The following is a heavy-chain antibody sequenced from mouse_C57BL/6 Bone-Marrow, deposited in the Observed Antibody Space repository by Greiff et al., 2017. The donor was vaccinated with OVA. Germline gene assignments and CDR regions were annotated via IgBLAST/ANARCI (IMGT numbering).Heavy chain of an antibody. CDR3: AYGSSWVAD. J-gene: IGHJ3*01. Sequence: DVKLVESGGGLVQPGGSLKLSCAASGFTFSDYYLYWVRQTPEKGLEWVAYICNGGGRPYFPDTVKGRFTFSRDNAKSTLYLQMRRLKSEDTAMDYCAYGSSWVADWGQGTLVTVSA. CDR1: GFTFSDYY. D-gene: IGHD1-1*01. V-gene: IGHV5-12*01. CDR2: ICNGGGRP.